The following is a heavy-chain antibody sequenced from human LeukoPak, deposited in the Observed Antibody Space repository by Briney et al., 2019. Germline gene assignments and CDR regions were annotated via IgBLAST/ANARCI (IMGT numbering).Heavy chain of an antibody. Sequence: PGGSLRLSCAASGFTFSSYAMSWVRQAPGKGLEWVSTFSGTSTNSYADAVKGRVTISRDNSKNTLYLQMNSLRAEDTAVYYCARENSIVVVVAATPNWFDPWGQGTLVTVSS. CDR2: FSGTSTN. CDR3: ARENSIVVVVAATPNWFDP. CDR1: GFTFSSYA. J-gene: IGHJ5*02. V-gene: IGHV3-23*01. D-gene: IGHD2-15*01.